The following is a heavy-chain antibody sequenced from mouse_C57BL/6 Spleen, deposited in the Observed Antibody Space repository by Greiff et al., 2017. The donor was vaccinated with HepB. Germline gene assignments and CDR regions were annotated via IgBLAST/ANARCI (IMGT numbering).Heavy chain of an antibody. J-gene: IGHJ2*01. CDR1: GYTFTSYT. CDR3: ARSLNWEGLVPHFDY. Sequence: VQLQQSGAELARPGASVKMSCKASGYTFTSYTMHWVKQRPGQGLEWIGYINPSSGYTKYNQKFKDKATLTADTSSSTAYMQLSSLTSEDSAVYYGARSLNWEGLVPHFDYWGQGTTLTVSS. CDR2: INPSSGYT. V-gene: IGHV1-4*01. D-gene: IGHD4-1*01.